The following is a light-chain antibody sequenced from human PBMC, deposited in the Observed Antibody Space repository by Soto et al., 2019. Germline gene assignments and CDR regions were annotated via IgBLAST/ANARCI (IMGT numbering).Light chain of an antibody. CDR1: SSNIGAGYD. Sequence: QSVLTQPPSVSGAPGQRVTISCTGSSSNIGAGYDVHWYQQLPGTAPKLLIYGNSNRPSGVPDRFSGSKSGTSASLAITGLQAEDEAEYYCQSYDSSLVVFGGGTQLTVL. V-gene: IGLV1-40*01. J-gene: IGLJ2*01. CDR3: QSYDSSLVV. CDR2: GNS.